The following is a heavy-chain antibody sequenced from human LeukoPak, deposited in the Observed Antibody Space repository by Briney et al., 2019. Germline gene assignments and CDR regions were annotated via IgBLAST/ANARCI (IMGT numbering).Heavy chain of an antibody. V-gene: IGHV3-21*04. D-gene: IGHD3-16*01. Sequence: GGSLRLSCAASGFTFSSYSMNWVRQAPGKGLEWVSSISSSSSYIYYADSVKGRFTISRDNSKNTLYLQMNSLRAADTAVYYCARAPFSGGGVNYPYWGQGTLVTVSS. CDR3: ARAPFSGGGVNYPY. CDR1: GFTFSSYS. CDR2: ISSSSSYI. J-gene: IGHJ4*02.